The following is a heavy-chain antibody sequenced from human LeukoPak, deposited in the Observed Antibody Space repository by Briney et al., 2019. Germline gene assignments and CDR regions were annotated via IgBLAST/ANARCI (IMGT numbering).Heavy chain of an antibody. V-gene: IGHV4-61*01. Sequence: SSETLSLTCSVSSYSISRGYYWGWIRQSPGKGLEWIGYIYYSGGTNYNPSLESRVTISVDTSKNQFSLKLSSVTAADSAVYYCARLVSVAGFDSWGQGTLVTVSS. J-gene: IGHJ4*02. CDR2: IYYSGGT. CDR3: ARLVSVAGFDS. CDR1: SYSISRGYY. D-gene: IGHD6-19*01.